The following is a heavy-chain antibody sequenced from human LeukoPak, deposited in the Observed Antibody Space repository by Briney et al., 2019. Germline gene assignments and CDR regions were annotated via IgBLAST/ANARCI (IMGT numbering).Heavy chain of an antibody. Sequence: SETLSLTCTVSGGAITSYYWSWIRQPPGKGLEWIGYIYYSGSTNYNPSLKSRVTISVDTSKNQFSLKLSSVTAADTAVYYCARGGVNYKIAGPWGQGALVTVSS. CDR2: IYYSGST. D-gene: IGHD3-10*01. J-gene: IGHJ5*02. CDR3: ARGGVNYKIAGP. CDR1: GGAITSYY. V-gene: IGHV4-59*01.